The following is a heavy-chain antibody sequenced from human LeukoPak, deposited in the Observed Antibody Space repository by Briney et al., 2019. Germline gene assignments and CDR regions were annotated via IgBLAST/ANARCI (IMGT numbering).Heavy chain of an antibody. CDR2: ITGSGGST. Sequence: PGGSLRLSCAASGFTFSSYSMNWVRQAPGKGLEWVSAITGSGGSTYYADSVKGRFTISRENSKNTLFLQMNRLRAEDTAVYYCTAYDFWSSFDYWGQGTLVTVSS. CDR1: GFTFSSYS. V-gene: IGHV3-23*01. J-gene: IGHJ4*02. CDR3: TAYDFWSSFDY. D-gene: IGHD3-3*01.